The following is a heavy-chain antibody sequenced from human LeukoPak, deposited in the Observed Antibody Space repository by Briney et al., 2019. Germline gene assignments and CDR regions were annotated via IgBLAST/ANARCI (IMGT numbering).Heavy chain of an antibody. CDR3: ARDPHTATDAFDI. Sequence: SETLSLTCTVSGGSISSSSYYWGWIRQPPGKGLEWIGSVYYSGNTYYNPSLKSRVTISVDTSKNQFSLKLSSVTAADTAVYYCARDPHTATDAFDIWGQGTMVTVSS. CDR2: VYYSGNT. J-gene: IGHJ3*02. V-gene: IGHV4-39*07. D-gene: IGHD4-17*01. CDR1: GGSISSSSYY.